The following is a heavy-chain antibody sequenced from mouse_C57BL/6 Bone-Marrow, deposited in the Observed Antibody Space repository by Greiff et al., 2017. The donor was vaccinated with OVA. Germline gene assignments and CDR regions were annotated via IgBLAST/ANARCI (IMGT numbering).Heavy chain of an antibody. CDR1: GYTFTSYG. CDR2: IYPRSGNT. D-gene: IGHD2-12*01. J-gene: IGHJ3*01. V-gene: IGHV1-81*01. Sequence: QVQLQQSGAELARPGASVKLSCKASGYTFTSYGISWVKQRTGQGLEWIGEIYPRSGNTYYNEKFKGKATLTADKSSSTAYMELRSLTSEDSAVYFYGYDAWFAYWGQGTLVAVSA. CDR3: GYDAWFAY.